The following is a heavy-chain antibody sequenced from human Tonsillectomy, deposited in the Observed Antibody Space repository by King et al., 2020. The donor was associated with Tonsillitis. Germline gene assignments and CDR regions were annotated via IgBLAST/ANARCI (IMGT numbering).Heavy chain of an antibody. Sequence: VQLQESGPGLVKLSETLSLTCTVSGVYISRYYWRWIRQPPGKGLEWIGNIYYIGSTNSNPSLKSRVTISVDTSKTQFSLKLSSVTAADTAVYYCARHKRWLAFDIWGQGTMVTVSS. V-gene: IGHV4-59*08. J-gene: IGHJ3*02. D-gene: IGHD3-10*01. CDR3: ARHKRWLAFDI. CDR2: IYYIGST. CDR1: GVYISRYY.